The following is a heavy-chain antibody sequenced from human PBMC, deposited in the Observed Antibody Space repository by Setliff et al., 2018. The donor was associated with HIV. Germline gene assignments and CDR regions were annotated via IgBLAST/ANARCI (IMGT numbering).Heavy chain of an antibody. Sequence: GGSLRLSCAASGFTFSSYEMNWVRQAPGKGLEWVSYISSSGSTRYYAVSVKGRFTISRDNAKNSRYLQRNSLRAEDTAVYYCAREEISYYFDYWGQGTLVTVSS. CDR1: GFTFSSYE. CDR3: AREEISYYFDY. V-gene: IGHV3-48*03. CDR2: ISSSGSTR. J-gene: IGHJ4*02.